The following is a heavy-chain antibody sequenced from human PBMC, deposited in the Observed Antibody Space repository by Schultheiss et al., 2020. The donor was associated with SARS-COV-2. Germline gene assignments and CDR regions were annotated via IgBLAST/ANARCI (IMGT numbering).Heavy chain of an antibody. CDR1: GFTFSSYT. CDR3: ASSMGRSAPDY. D-gene: IGHD3-10*01. CDR2: ISGSGGST. J-gene: IGHJ4*02. V-gene: IGHV3-23*01. Sequence: GGSLRLSCAASGFTFSSYTMSWVRQAPGKGLEWVSAISGSGGSTYYADSVRGRFTISRDISQNTLYLQMNSLRAEDTAVYYCASSMGRSAPDYWGQGTLVTVSS.